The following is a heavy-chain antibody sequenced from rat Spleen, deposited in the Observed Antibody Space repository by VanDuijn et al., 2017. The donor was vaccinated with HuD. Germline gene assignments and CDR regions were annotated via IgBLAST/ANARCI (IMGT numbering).Heavy chain of an antibody. D-gene: IGHD2-7*01. CDR2: ISYDGSST. V-gene: IGHV5-7*01. CDR1: GFTFSDYY. CDR3: ARQGYLRDWYFDF. Sequence: EVQLVESGGGLVQPGRSLKLSCATSGFTFSDYYMAWVRQAPTKGLDWVATISYDGSSTYYGDSVKGRFTISSDNAKSTLYLQMDSLRSEDTATYYCARQGYLRDWYFDFWGPGTMVTVSA. J-gene: IGHJ1*01.